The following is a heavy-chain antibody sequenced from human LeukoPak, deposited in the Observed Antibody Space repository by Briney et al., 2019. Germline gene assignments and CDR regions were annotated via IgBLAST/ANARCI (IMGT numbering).Heavy chain of an antibody. CDR3: AHLDYVDCPTDDAFDV. J-gene: IGHJ3*01. CDR2: IYWDDDK. CDR1: GFSLSTSGVG. D-gene: IGHD4-17*01. Sequence: KGSGPTLVNPTQTLMLTCTFSGFSLSTSGVGVGWIRQPPGKALEWLALIYWDDDKFYSPSLKSRLTITKDTSKNQVVLTMTNMDPVDTATYYCAHLDYVDCPTDDAFDVWGQGTMVTVSS. V-gene: IGHV2-5*02.